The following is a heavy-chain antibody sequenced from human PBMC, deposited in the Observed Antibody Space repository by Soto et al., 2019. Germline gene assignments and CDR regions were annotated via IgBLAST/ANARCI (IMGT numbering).Heavy chain of an antibody. V-gene: IGHV1-2*02. Sequence: ASVKVSCKASGDTFTANYIHWVRQAPGQGLEWMGWINPKSGGTKYPQKFQGRVTMTRDTSLSTAYMELRSLRSDDTAVYYCARDTIAARFDYWGQGTLVTVSS. CDR2: INPKSGGT. CDR1: GDTFTANY. J-gene: IGHJ4*02. D-gene: IGHD6-6*01. CDR3: ARDTIAARFDY.